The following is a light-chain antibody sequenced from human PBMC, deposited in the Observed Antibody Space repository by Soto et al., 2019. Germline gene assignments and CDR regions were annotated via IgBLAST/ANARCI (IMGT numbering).Light chain of an antibody. J-gene: IGKJ5*01. V-gene: IGKV3-11*01. CDR3: QQRSNWPPGTT. CDR1: QSVSSY. CDR2: DAS. Sequence: EIVLTHSPATLSLSPGERAALSFSASQSVSSYLAWYQQKPGQAPRLLIYDASNRATGIPARFSGSGSGTDFTLTISSLEPEDFAVYYCQQRSNWPPGTTFGQGTRLENK.